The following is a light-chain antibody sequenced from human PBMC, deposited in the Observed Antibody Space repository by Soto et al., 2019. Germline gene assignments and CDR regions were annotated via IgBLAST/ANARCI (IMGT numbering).Light chain of an antibody. J-gene: IGLJ1*01. CDR1: SSDVGSYNL. CDR3: CSYAGSSTYV. Sequence: QSVLTQPASVSGSPGQSITMSCTGTSSDVGSYNLVSWYQQHPGKAPKLMIYEGSKRPSGVSNRFSGSKSGNTASLTISGLQAEDEADYYCCSYAGSSTYVFGTGTRSPS. V-gene: IGLV2-23*01. CDR2: EGS.